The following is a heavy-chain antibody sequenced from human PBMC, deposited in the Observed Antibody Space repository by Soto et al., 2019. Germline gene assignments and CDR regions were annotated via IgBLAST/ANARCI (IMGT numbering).Heavy chain of an antibody. Sequence: SETLSLTCTVSGGSISSYYWSWIRQPPGKGLDWIGYIYYSGSTYYNPSLLSRVTISVDTSKNEFSLRLSSVTAADTAVYYCAILNGYCISTNCHGYYGMDVWGQGTTVTVSS. D-gene: IGHD2-2*03. CDR2: IYYSGST. V-gene: IGHV4-59*08. CDR3: AILNGYCISTNCHGYYGMDV. J-gene: IGHJ6*02. CDR1: GGSISSYY.